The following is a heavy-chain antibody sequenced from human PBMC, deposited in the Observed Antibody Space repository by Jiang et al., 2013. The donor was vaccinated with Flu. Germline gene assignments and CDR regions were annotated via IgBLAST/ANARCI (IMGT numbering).Heavy chain of an antibody. CDR1: RFRLHQQSVITT. V-gene: IGHV4-30-4*01. Sequence: GSGRGEALHRPCPLTVHCLLRFRLHQQSVITTGVGSAEPPGKGLEWIGYIYYSGSTYYNPSLKSRVTISVDTSKNQFSLKLSSVTAADTAVYYCARGFVGNGGNARWWALDYFDYWGQGTLVTVSS. D-gene: IGHD4-23*01. CDR3: ARGFVGNGGNARWWALDYFDY. CDR2: IYYSGST. J-gene: IGHJ4*02.